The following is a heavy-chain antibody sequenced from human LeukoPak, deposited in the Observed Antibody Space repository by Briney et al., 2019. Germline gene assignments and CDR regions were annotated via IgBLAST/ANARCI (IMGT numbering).Heavy chain of an antibody. CDR1: GFIVSSNY. Sequence: PGGSLRLSCAASGFIVSSNYMTWVRQAPGKGLEWVSVIYSGGSTYYADSVKGRFTISRDNAKNSLYLHMNSLRAEDTAVYYCARAPGYSSGRGLGPWGQGTLVTVSS. CDR3: ARAPGYSSGRGLGP. CDR2: IYSGGST. D-gene: IGHD6-19*01. V-gene: IGHV3-66*01. J-gene: IGHJ5*02.